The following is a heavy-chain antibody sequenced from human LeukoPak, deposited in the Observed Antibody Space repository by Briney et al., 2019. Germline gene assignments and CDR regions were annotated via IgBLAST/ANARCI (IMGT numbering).Heavy chain of an antibody. D-gene: IGHD6-13*01. CDR3: ARHPIAGDAAYNWFHP. CDR2: IYPRDSTT. J-gene: IGHJ5*02. CDR1: GYDSGVSFTSHS. V-gene: IGHV5-51*01. Sequence: GESLKISCQGSGYDSGVSFTSHSIAWVRQMPGKGLEWMGIIYPRDSTTLYSPSFQGQVTISADTSIHTAYLQWISLKDSDTAMYYCARHPIAGDAAYNWFHPWGQGTLVTVS.